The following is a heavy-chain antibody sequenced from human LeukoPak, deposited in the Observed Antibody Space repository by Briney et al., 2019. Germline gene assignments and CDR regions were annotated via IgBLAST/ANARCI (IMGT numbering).Heavy chain of an antibody. V-gene: IGHV3-30-3*01. Sequence: GGSLRLSCAASGFSFNTYAMHWVRQAPGKGLEWAAVISYNGSHTYYAGSVKGRFTVSRDNSKNTLYLQMNGLTTDDTAVYYCATSIRCITISDWGQGALVTVSS. CDR3: ATSIRCITISD. CDR1: GFSFNTYA. D-gene: IGHD3-9*01. CDR2: ISYNGSHT. J-gene: IGHJ4*02.